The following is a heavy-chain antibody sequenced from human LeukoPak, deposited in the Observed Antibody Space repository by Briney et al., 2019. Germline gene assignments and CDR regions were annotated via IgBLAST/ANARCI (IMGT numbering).Heavy chain of an antibody. CDR2: IYYSGST. CDR1: GGSISSYY. CDR3: ARHGYSSGWYGGSGDAFDI. J-gene: IGHJ3*02. V-gene: IGHV4-59*08. D-gene: IGHD6-19*01. Sequence: PSETLSLTCTVSGGSISSYYWSWTRQPPGKGLEWIGYIYYSGSTNYNPSLKSRVTISVDTSKNQFSLKLSSATAADTAVYYCARHGYSSGWYGGSGDAFDIWGQGTMVTVSS.